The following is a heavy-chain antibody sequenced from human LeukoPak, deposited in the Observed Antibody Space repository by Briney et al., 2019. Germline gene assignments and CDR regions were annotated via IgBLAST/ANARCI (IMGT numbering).Heavy chain of an antibody. Sequence: PGGSLRLSCAASGFTFSSYWMSWVRQAPGKGLEWVANIKQDGSEKYYVDSVKGRFTISRDNAKNTLYLQMNSLRAEDTAVYYCAKNWVASSWFNWFDPWGQGTLVTVSS. V-gene: IGHV3-7*03. D-gene: IGHD6-13*01. CDR3: AKNWVASSWFNWFDP. CDR1: GFTFSSYW. CDR2: IKQDGSEK. J-gene: IGHJ5*02.